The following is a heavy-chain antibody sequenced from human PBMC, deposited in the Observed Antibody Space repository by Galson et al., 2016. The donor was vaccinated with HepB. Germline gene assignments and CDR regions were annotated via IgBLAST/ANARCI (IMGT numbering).Heavy chain of an antibody. V-gene: IGHV3-73*01. Sequence: SLRLSCAASGFTFNAYAMHWVRQASGKGLEWVGRIRSKANSYATAYDASVKGRFIISRDDSKNTVYLQMNSLKTEDTAVYYCARHGHNEWLRDFYDYGMDVWGQGTTVTVSS. CDR2: IRSKANSYAT. CDR1: GFTFNAYA. CDR3: ARHGHNEWLRDFYDYGMDV. J-gene: IGHJ6*02. D-gene: IGHD3-3*01.